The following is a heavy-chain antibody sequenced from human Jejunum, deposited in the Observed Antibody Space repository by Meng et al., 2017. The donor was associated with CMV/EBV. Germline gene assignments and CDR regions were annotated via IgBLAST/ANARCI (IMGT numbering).Heavy chain of an antibody. CDR2: IAFDGSNK. V-gene: IGHV3-33*01. J-gene: IGHJ4*02. D-gene: IGHD1-1*01. CDR1: GFTFSGYG. CDR3: ARWGGLEPTAYFDY. Sequence: GFTFSGYGMHWVRQAPGKGLEWVALIAFDGSNKDYADSVQGRFTVSRDNSKNTLYLQMNSLRVEDTGVYYCARWGGLEPTAYFDYWGQGTLVTVSS.